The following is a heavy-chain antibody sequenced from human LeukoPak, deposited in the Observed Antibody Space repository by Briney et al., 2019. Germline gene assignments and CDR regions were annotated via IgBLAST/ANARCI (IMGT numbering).Heavy chain of an antibody. CDR1: GFTFSSYA. D-gene: IGHD3-10*01. J-gene: IGHJ3*02. V-gene: IGHV3-23*01. CDR3: AKGGVDGFDAFDI. Sequence: GGSLRLSCAASGFTFSSYAMSWVRQAPGKGLERVSAISGSGGSTYYADSVKGRFTISGDNSKNTLYLQMNSLRAEDTAVCYCAKGGVDGFDAFDIWGQGTMVTVSS. CDR2: ISGSGGST.